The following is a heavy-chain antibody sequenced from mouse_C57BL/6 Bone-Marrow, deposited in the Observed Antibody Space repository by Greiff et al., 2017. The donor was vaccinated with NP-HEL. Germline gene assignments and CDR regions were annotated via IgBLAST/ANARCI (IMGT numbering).Heavy chain of an antibody. CDR3: ARYYGSSYDYAMDY. Sequence: EVMLVESGGDLVKPGGSLKLSCAASGFTFSSYGMSWVRQTPDKRLEWVATISSGGSYTYYPDSVKGRFTISRDNAKNTLYLQMSSLKSEDTAMYYCARYYGSSYDYAMDYWGQGTSVTVSS. D-gene: IGHD1-1*01. CDR1: GFTFSSYG. J-gene: IGHJ4*01. V-gene: IGHV5-6*01. CDR2: ISSGGSYT.